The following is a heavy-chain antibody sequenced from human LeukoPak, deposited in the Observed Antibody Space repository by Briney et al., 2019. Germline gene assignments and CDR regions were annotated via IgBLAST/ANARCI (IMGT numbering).Heavy chain of an antibody. J-gene: IGHJ6*02. V-gene: IGHV1-2*02. CDR2: INPNSGGT. CDR3: ARVRRRYLFQGFYYYYGMDV. Sequence: ASVKFSCEASGYTFTCYYMHWVRQAPGQGLEWMGWINPNSGGTNSAQKFQGRVTMTSATSISTDYRELSRLRSDDTDVYYCARVRRRYLFQGFYYYYGMDVWGQGTTVTVSS. D-gene: IGHD2-21*01. CDR1: GYTFTCYY.